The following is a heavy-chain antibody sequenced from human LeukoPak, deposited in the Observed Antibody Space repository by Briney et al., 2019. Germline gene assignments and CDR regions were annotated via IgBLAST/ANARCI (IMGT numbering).Heavy chain of an antibody. J-gene: IGHJ3*02. V-gene: IGHV4-4*07. D-gene: IGHD3-3*01. CDR2: IYTSGST. Sequence: SETLSLTCTVSGGSISSYYWSWIRQPAGKGLEWIGRIYTSGSTNYNPSLKSRVTMSVDTSKNQFSLKLSSVTAADTAVYYCARVYYDFWSGYRSDAFDIWGQGTMVTVSS. CDR3: ARVYYDFWSGYRSDAFDI. CDR1: GGSISSYY.